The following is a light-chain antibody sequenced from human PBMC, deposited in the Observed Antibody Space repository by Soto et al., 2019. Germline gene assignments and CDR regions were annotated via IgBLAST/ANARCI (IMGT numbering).Light chain of an antibody. Sequence: ENVLTQSPGTLSLSPKEKATHSCRASQNVSSSYLAWYQQKPGQAPRLLIYGASSRATGIPDRFSGSGSGTYFTFSISRLEPEDFAVYYCQQYGSSRTFGQGTKVDIK. J-gene: IGKJ1*01. CDR3: QQYGSSRT. CDR1: QNVSSSY. CDR2: GAS. V-gene: IGKV3-20*01.